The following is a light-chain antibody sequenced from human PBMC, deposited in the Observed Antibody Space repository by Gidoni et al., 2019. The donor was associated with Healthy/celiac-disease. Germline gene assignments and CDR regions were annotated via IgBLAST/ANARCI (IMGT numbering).Light chain of an antibody. CDR1: QSVSSSY. Sequence: EIVFTQSPGTLSLSPGERATLSCRASQSVSSSYLAWYQQKPGQAPRLLIYGASSRATGIPDRFSGSGSGTDFTLTISRLEPEDFAVYYCQQYGSSPPTFXXXTRLEIK. CDR3: QQYGSSPPT. J-gene: IGKJ5*01. V-gene: IGKV3-20*01. CDR2: GAS.